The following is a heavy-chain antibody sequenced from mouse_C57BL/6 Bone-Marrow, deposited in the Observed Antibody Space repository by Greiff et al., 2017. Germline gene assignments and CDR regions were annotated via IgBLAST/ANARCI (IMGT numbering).Heavy chain of an antibody. Sequence: VKLMESGAELVRPGASVKLSCKASGYTFTDYYINWVKQRPGQGLEWIARIYPGSGNTYYNEKFKGKATLTAEKSSSTAYMQLSSLTSEDSAVYFCARSYYKDAMDYWGQGTSVTVSS. CDR1: GYTFTDYY. CDR2: IYPGSGNT. D-gene: IGHD2-12*01. J-gene: IGHJ4*01. CDR3: ARSYYKDAMDY. V-gene: IGHV1-76*01.